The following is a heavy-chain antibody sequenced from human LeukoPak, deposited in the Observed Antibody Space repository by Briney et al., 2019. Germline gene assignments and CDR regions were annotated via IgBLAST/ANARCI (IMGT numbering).Heavy chain of an antibody. Sequence: GASLRLSCAASGFTFSSYWMSWVRQAPGKGLEWVANIKQDGSEKYYVDSVKGRFTISRDNAKNSLYLQMNSLRAEDTAVYYCARGDYGDYPDAFDIWGHGTIVTVSS. D-gene: IGHD4-17*01. J-gene: IGHJ3*02. CDR3: ARGDYGDYPDAFDI. CDR2: IKQDGSEK. CDR1: GFTFSSYW. V-gene: IGHV3-7*04.